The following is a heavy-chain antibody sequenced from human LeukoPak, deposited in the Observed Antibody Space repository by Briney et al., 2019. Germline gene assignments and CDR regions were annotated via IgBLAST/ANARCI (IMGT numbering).Heavy chain of an antibody. D-gene: IGHD3-16*01. CDR2: IYYSWST. J-gene: IGHJ5*02. Sequence: SETLSLTCTVSGGSISSGDYYWSWIRQPPGKGLEWIGYIYYSWSTYYNPSLKSRLTTSVDTSKNQFSLKLSSVTAADTAVYYCARAGGNVNWFDPWGQGTLVTVSS. CDR3: ARAGGNVNWFDP. V-gene: IGHV4-30-4*01. CDR1: GGSISSGDYY.